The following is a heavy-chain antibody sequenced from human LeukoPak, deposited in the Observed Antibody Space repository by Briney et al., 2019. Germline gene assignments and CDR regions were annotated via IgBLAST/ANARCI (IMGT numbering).Heavy chain of an antibody. J-gene: IGHJ4*02. Sequence: SETLSLTCTVSGGSISSYYWSWIRQSPGKGLEWIGYIYYSGSTNYNPSLKSRVTISVDTSKNQFSLKLSSVTAADTAVYYCARHEAGTVGSFDYWGQGTLVTVSS. CDR1: GGSISSYY. CDR2: IYYSGST. CDR3: ARHEAGTVGSFDY. D-gene: IGHD6-19*01. V-gene: IGHV4-59*08.